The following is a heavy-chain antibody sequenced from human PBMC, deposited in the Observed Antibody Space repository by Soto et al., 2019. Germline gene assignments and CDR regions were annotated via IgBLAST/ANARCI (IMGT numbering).Heavy chain of an antibody. CDR1: GGSFSGYY. J-gene: IGHJ6*02. Sequence: SETLSLTCAVYGGSFSGYYWSWIRQPPGKGLEWIGEINHSGSTNSNPSLKSRVTISVDTSKNQFSLKLSSVTAADTAVYYCASGGYYDSSGYYYPSGVSYYYGMDVWGQGTTVTVSS. D-gene: IGHD3-22*01. V-gene: IGHV4-34*01. CDR3: ASGGYYDSSGYYYPSGVSYYYGMDV. CDR2: INHSGST.